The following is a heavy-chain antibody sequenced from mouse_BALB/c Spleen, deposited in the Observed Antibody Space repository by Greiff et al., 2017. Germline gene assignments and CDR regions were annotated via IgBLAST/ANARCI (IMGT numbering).Heavy chain of an antibody. CDR3: ARDPGAMDY. CDR1: GFTFTDYY. Sequence: EVKVIESGGGLVQPGGSLRLSCATSGFTFTDYYMSWVRQPPGKALEWLGFIRNKANGYTTEYSASVKGRFTISRDNSQSILYLQMNTLRAEDSATYYCARDPGAMDYWGQGTSVTVSS. J-gene: IGHJ4*01. V-gene: IGHV7-3*02. CDR2: IRNKANGYTT.